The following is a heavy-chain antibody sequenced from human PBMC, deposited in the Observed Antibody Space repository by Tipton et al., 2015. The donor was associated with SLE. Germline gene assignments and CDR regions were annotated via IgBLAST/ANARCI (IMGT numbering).Heavy chain of an antibody. Sequence: GSLRLSCAASGFTFSSYAMSWVRQAPGKGLEWVSAISGSGGSTYYADSVKGRFTISRDNSKNTLYLQMNSRRAEDTAVYYCAKGGLYQPQTGDAFDIWGQGTMVTVSS. J-gene: IGHJ3*02. CDR2: ISGSGGST. V-gene: IGHV3-23*01. CDR1: GFTFSSYA. CDR3: AKGGLYQPQTGDAFDI. D-gene: IGHD1-14*01.